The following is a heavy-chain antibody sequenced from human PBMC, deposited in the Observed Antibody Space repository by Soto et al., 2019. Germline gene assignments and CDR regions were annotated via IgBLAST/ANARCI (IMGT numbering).Heavy chain of an antibody. Sequence: SETLSLTCTVSGGSISSGDYYWSWIRQPPGKGLEWIGYIYYSGSTYYNPSLKSRVTISVDTSKNQFSLKLSSVTAADTAVYYCARFRRNYYVSSTTGGGLYYYGMDVWGQGTTVTVSS. D-gene: IGHD3-22*01. J-gene: IGHJ6*02. CDR2: IYYSGST. CDR3: ARFRRNYYVSSTTGGGLYYYGMDV. V-gene: IGHV4-30-4*01. CDR1: GGSISSGDYY.